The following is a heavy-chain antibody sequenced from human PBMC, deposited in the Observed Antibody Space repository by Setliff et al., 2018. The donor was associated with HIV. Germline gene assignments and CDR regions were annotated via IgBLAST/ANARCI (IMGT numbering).Heavy chain of an antibody. CDR1: GVTFSSNNYY. CDR2: VFYSGST. J-gene: IGHJ4*02. D-gene: IGHD3-10*01. CDR3: ARLVRGGSGHYFDY. Sequence: TLSLTRAVSGVTFSSNNYYWGWIRQPPGKGLEWIGTVFYSGSTSYSPPLKSRVTISVDTSKNQFSLKLKSVTAADTALYYCARLVRGGSGHYFDYWGQGKLVTVSS. V-gene: IGHV4-39*07.